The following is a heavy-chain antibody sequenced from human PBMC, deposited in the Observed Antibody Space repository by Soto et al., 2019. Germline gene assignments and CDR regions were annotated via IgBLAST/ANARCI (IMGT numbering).Heavy chain of an antibody. CDR3: ARDVSYSSSSDNYYYGMDV. Sequence: VQLVETGGGLIQPGGSLRLSCAASGFTVSSNCMRWVRQAPGKGLEWVSVIYSGGSTYYADSVKGRFTISRDNSKNTLYLQMNSLRAEDTAVYYCARDVSYSSSSDNYYYGMDVWGQGTTVTVSS. D-gene: IGHD6-6*01. CDR1: GFTVSSNC. J-gene: IGHJ6*02. V-gene: IGHV3-53*02. CDR2: IYSGGST.